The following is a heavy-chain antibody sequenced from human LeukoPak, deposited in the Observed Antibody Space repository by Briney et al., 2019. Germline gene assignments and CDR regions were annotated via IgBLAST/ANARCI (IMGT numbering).Heavy chain of an antibody. D-gene: IGHD1-26*01. J-gene: IGHJ3*01. CDR2: ISGYNGNT. Sequence: ASVKVSCKASGYTFTSYGISWVRQAPGQGLEWMGWISGYNGNTNYAQKVQGRVTMTADTSTSTDFMELRSLRSDDTAVYYCARDRIVGAEDDAFHFWGQGTMVTVSS. CDR1: GYTFTSYG. CDR3: ARDRIVGAEDDAFHF. V-gene: IGHV1-18*01.